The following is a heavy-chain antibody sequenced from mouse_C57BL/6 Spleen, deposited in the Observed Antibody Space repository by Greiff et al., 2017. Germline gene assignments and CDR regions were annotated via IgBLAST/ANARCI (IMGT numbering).Heavy chain of an antibody. J-gene: IGHJ4*01. CDR3: ARHYGNYFYAMDY. V-gene: IGHV5-17*01. CDR2: ISSGSSTI. Sequence: EVKLLESGGGLVKPGGSLKLSCAASGFTFSDYGMHWVRQAPEKGLEWVAYISSGSSTIYYADTVKGRFTISRDKAKNTLFLQMTSLRSEDTAMYYCARHYGNYFYAMDYWGQGTSVTVSS. CDR1: GFTFSDYG. D-gene: IGHD2-1*01.